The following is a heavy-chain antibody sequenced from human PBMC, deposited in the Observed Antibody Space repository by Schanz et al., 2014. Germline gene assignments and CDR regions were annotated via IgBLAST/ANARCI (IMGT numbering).Heavy chain of an antibody. D-gene: IGHD1-26*01. CDR2: IKLDGSEK. V-gene: IGHV3-7*03. J-gene: IGHJ6*02. CDR1: GFTFSGYW. Sequence: EVQLVESGGGLVQPGGSLRLSCAASGFTFSGYWMSWVRQAPGEGLVWVANIKLDGSEKYYVDSVKGRFTISRDNAKNSLYLQMSSLRAEDTAVYYCASSSYRLLSYYYAMDVWGQGTTVTVSS. CDR3: ASSSYRLLSYYYAMDV.